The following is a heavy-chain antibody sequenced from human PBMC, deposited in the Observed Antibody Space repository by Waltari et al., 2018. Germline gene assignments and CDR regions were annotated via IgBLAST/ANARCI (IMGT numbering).Heavy chain of an antibody. CDR2: ISTDASDT. D-gene: IGHD1-1*01. CDR3: ARVSRRTYRSPVPGRHYYYGMDV. CDR1: GFTFSPFR. Sequence: EEQLVESGGGLVQPGDSLRLSCAASGFTFSPFRMHWVRQAPGKGPLWVSRISTDASDTTYADSVKGRFTISRDNARNTLYLQMNRLRAEDTAVYFCARVSRRTYRSPVPGRHYYYGMDVWGQGTTVTVSS. J-gene: IGHJ6*02. V-gene: IGHV3-74*03.